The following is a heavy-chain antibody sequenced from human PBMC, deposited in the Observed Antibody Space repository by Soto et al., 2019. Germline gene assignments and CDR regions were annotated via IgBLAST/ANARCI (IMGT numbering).Heavy chain of an antibody. CDR2: ISAYNGTT. Sequence: QVQLVQSGAEVKKPGASVKVSCKASGYTFTSYRISWVRQAPGQGLEWMGWISAYNGTTNYAQKLQARVTMTTETTPTTAYMELRSLTSDDTALHYCARDDPPQDYWRQGTPVTVSS. CDR3: ARDDPPQDY. V-gene: IGHV1-18*01. J-gene: IGHJ4*02. CDR1: GYTFTSYR.